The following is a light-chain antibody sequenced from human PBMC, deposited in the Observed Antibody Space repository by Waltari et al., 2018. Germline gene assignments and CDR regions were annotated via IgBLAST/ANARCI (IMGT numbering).Light chain of an antibody. Sequence: QSALTQPASVSGSPGQSITISCSGTSSDIGGSDYVSWYQQYPGIAPKLIIYDVTNRPSGVSNRFSGSKSGYTASLTISGLQAADEAHYYCTSYTRKHTWVFGGGTKVTVL. CDR1: SSDIGGSDY. CDR3: TSYTRKHTWV. J-gene: IGLJ3*02. CDR2: DVT. V-gene: IGLV2-14*03.